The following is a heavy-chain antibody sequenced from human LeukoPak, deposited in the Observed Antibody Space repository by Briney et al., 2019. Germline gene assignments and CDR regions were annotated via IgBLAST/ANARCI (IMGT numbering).Heavy chain of an antibody. Sequence: GGSLRLSCAASGFTVSSNYMSWVRQAPGKGLEWVSSISSSSSYIYYADSVKGRFTISRDNAKNSLYLQMNSLRAEDTAVYYCASDTIVGATTFDYWGQGTLVTVSS. D-gene: IGHD1-26*01. J-gene: IGHJ4*02. V-gene: IGHV3-21*01. CDR2: ISSSSSYI. CDR1: GFTVSSNY. CDR3: ASDTIVGATTFDY.